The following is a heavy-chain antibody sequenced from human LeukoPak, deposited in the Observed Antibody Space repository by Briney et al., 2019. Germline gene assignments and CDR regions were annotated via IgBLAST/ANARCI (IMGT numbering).Heavy chain of an antibody. D-gene: IGHD3-10*01. Sequence: GASVKVSCKASGYTFTSYGISWVRQAPGQGLEWMGWISAYNGNTNYAQKLQGRVTMTTDTSTSTAYMELRSLRSDDTAVYYCARDYYGSGSYYNDPFDYWGQGTLVTVSS. J-gene: IGHJ4*02. CDR3: ARDYYGSGSYYNDPFDY. V-gene: IGHV1-18*01. CDR1: GYTFTSYG. CDR2: ISAYNGNT.